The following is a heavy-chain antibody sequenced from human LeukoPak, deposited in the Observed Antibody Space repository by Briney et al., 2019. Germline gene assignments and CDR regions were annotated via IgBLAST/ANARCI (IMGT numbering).Heavy chain of an antibody. CDR1: GFTFSSYA. CDR3: ARDDYDSSGYRTTTWFDP. Sequence: GGSLRLSCAASGFTFSSYAMHWVRQAPGKGLEWVAVISYDGSNKYYADSVKGRFTISRDNSKNTLYLQMNSLRAEDTAVYYCARDDYDSSGYRTTTWFDPWGQGTLVTVSS. CDR2: ISYDGSNK. D-gene: IGHD3-22*01. J-gene: IGHJ5*02. V-gene: IGHV3-30-3*01.